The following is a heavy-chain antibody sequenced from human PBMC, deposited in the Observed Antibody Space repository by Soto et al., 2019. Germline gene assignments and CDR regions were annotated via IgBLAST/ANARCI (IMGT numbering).Heavy chain of an antibody. CDR1: GYTFTSYY. Sequence: GASVKVSCKASGYTFTSYYMHWVRQAPGQGLERMGIINPSGGSTSYAQKFQGRVTMTRDTSTSTVYMELSSLRSEDTAVYYCARDIRYGSGIYYKAEENYGGKRTHYYGMDVWGQGTTVTVSS. D-gene: IGHD3-10*01. CDR2: INPSGGST. CDR3: ARDIRYGSGIYYKAEENYGGKRTHYYGMDV. J-gene: IGHJ6*02. V-gene: IGHV1-46*01.